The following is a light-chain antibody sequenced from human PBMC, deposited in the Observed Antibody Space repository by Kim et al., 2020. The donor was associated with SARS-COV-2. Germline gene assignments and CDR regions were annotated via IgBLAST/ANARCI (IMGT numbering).Light chain of an antibody. CDR3: QQFDTLPLT. CDR1: HDINIF. CDR2: DAS. V-gene: IGKV1-33*01. Sequence: ASVGDRVTLPCRGSHDINIFLNWFQQKPGEAPKLLISDASSLETGLPSRFSGSGSGTYFTFTISSLQPGDVATYYCQQFDTLPLTFGGGTKVDIK. J-gene: IGKJ4*01.